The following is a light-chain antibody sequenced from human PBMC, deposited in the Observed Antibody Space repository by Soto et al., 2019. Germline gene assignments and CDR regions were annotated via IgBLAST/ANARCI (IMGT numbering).Light chain of an antibody. Sequence: QSVLTQPPSVSAAPGQKVTISCSGTSSNIGNNYVSWYQHLPGTAPKLLIYDNNKRPSGIPDRFSGSKSGTSATLGITGLQTGDEADYYCGAWDSSLTAVLLGGGTKVTVL. CDR2: DNN. J-gene: IGLJ2*01. CDR1: SSNIGNNY. CDR3: GAWDSSLTAVL. V-gene: IGLV1-51*01.